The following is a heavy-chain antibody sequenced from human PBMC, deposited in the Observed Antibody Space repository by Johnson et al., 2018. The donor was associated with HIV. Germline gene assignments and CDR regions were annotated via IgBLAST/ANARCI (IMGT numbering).Heavy chain of an antibody. CDR2: ISWNSGSI. V-gene: IGHV3-9*01. CDR1: GFTFDDYA. Sequence: LVESGGGLVQPGRSLRLSCAASGFTFDDYAMHWVRQAPGKGLEWVSGISWNSGSIGYADSVKGRFTISRDNAKNSLYLQMNSLRAVDTAVYYWASLIQWGPHAFDIWGQGTMVTVSS. CDR3: ASLIQWGPHAFDI. J-gene: IGHJ3*02. D-gene: IGHD5-12*01.